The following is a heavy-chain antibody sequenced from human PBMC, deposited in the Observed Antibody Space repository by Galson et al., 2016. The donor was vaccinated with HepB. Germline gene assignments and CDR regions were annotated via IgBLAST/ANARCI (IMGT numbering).Heavy chain of an antibody. D-gene: IGHD3-10*01. CDR3: ATGPYGQYGGDYYFYYMDV. Sequence: SVKVSCKASGDRFKNHGLHWVRQAPGQGLEWMGGLIPLLRTARYANKFQGRVTFTVDDSSNTGYMELSSLISEDTAVYYCATGPYGQYGGDYYFYYMDVWDMGTTVTVSS. V-gene: IGHV1-69*13. CDR1: GDRFKNHG. J-gene: IGHJ6*03. CDR2: LIPLLRTA.